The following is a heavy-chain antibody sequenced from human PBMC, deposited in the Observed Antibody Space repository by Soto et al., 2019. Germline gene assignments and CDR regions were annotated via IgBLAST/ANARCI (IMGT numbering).Heavy chain of an antibody. J-gene: IGHJ1*01. CDR1: GFTFSSYA. CDR2: ISGGGSTT. D-gene: IGHD6-13*01. V-gene: IGHV3-23*01. Sequence: GGSLRLSCEASGFTFSSYAMSWVRQAPGKGLEWVSGISGGGSTTYYADTVKGRFTISRDNSKNMLNLQVKSLRAEDTAVYFCARDQAAGGTISRYFQDWGQGTLVTVSS. CDR3: ARDQAAGGTISRYFQD.